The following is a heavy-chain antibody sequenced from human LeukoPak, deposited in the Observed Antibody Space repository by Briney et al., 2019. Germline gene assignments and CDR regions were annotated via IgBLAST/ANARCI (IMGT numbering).Heavy chain of an antibody. V-gene: IGHV1-2*02. CDR2: INPNSGGT. Sequence: ASVKVSCKASGYTFTGYYMHWVRQAPAQGLEWMGWINPNSGGTNYAQKFQGRVTMTRDTSISTAYMELSRLRSDDTAVYYCARVREFDAVGYGYWGQGTLVTVSS. D-gene: IGHD1-1*01. J-gene: IGHJ4*02. CDR3: ARVREFDAVGYGY. CDR1: GYTFTGYY.